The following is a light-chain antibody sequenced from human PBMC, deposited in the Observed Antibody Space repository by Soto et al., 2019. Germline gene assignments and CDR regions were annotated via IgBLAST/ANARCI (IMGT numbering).Light chain of an antibody. CDR1: SSDVGGYNY. CDR3: CSYAGNSYV. CDR2: DVS. V-gene: IGLV2-11*01. Sequence: QSALTQPRSVSGSPGQSVTISCTGTSSDVGGYNYVSWYQQHPGEAPKLMIYDVSKRPSGVPDRFSGSKSGNTASLTISGLQAEDEADYYCCSYAGNSYVFGTGTKVTAL. J-gene: IGLJ1*01.